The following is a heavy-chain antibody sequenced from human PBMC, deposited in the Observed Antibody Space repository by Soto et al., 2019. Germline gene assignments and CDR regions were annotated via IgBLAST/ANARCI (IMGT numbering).Heavy chain of an antibody. D-gene: IGHD4-17*01. V-gene: IGHV5-51*01. CDR1: GYSFTSYW. CDR3: ARRYTFSTFYGDGPFWFDP. CDR2: IYPGDSDT. Sequence: GESLKISCKGSGYSFTSYWIGWVRQMPGKGLEWMGIIYPGDSDTRYSPSFQGQVTISADKSISTAYLQWSSLKASDTAMYYCARRYTFSTFYGDGPFWFDPWGQGTLVTVSS. J-gene: IGHJ5*02.